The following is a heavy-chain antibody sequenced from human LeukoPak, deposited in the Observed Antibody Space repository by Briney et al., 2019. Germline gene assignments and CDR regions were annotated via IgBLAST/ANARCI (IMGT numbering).Heavy chain of an antibody. D-gene: IGHD4-17*01. V-gene: IGHV3-53*01. J-gene: IGHJ6*02. CDR3: AREGPEVTVTTGGSDYYYYYGMDV. CDR1: GFTVSTNY. CDR2: IYSGGTT. Sequence: GGSLRLSCAASGFTVSTNYMSWVRQAPGKGLEWVSVIYSGGTTYYADSVKGRFTISRDKSKNTLYLQMNSLRAEDTAVYYCAREGPEVTVTTGGSDYYYYYGMDVWGQGTTVTVSS.